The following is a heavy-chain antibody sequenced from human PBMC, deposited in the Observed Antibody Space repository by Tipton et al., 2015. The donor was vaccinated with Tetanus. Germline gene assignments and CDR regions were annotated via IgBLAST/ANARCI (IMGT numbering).Heavy chain of an antibody. V-gene: IGHV4-61*01. CDR3: ARDPGYSYGNFDY. Sequence: TLSLTCTVSGGSVSSGSYYWSWIRQPPGKGLEWIGYIYYSGSTNYNPSLKSRVTISVDTSKNQFSLKLSSVTAADTAVYYCARDPGYSYGNFDYWGQGTLVTVSS. CDR2: IYYSGST. D-gene: IGHD5-18*01. CDR1: GGSVSSGSYY. J-gene: IGHJ4*02.